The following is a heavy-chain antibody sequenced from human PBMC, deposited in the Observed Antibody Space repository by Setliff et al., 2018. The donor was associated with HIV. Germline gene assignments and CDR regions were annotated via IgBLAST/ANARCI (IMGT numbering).Heavy chain of an antibody. Sequence: PSETLSLTCSVSGVSITTDGYYWSWIRHYPGKGLEWIGYMYHSGSTYYNPSLKSRVAISVDTSKNHFSLKLSSVTAADTAVYYCGTVTSGHWYFDLWGRGTLVTVSS. V-gene: IGHV4-30-4*01. J-gene: IGHJ2*01. CDR1: GVSITTDGYY. CDR2: MYHSGST. CDR3: GTVTSGHWYFDL. D-gene: IGHD4-17*01.